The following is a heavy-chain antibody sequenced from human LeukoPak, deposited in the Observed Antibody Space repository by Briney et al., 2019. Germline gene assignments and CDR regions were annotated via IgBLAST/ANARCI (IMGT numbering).Heavy chain of an antibody. V-gene: IGHV3-23*01. D-gene: IGHD1-26*01. Sequence: GGSLRLSCAASGFTFSSYAMSWVRQAPGKGLEWVSAISGSGGSIYYADSVKGRFTISRDNSKNSLYLQMNSLRAEDTAVYYCARSALSDKRSWALDDWGQGTLVTVSS. J-gene: IGHJ4*02. CDR2: ISGSGGSI. CDR3: ARSALSDKRSWALDD. CDR1: GFTFSSYA.